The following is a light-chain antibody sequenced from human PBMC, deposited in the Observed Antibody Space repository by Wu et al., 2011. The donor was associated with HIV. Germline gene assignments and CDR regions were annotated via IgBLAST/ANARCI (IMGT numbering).Light chain of an antibody. J-gene: IGKJ4*01. CDR1: QSVSSSY. CDR3: QQYGSSPLT. Sequence: EIVLTQSPGTLSLSPGERATLSCRASQSVSSSYLAWYQQKPGQAPRLLIYGASSRATGIPDRFSGSGSGTDFTLTISRLEPEDFAVYYCQQYGSSPLTFGEGQGEIK. V-gene: IGKV3-20*01. CDR2: GAS.